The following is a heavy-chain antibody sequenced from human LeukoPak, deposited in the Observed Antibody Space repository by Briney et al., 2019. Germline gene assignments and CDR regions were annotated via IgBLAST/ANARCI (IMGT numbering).Heavy chain of an antibody. V-gene: IGHV4-38-2*02. Sequence: SETLSLTCTVSGYSISSGYYWGWIRQPPGKGLEWIGSIYHSGSTYYNPSLKSRVTISVDTSKNQFSLKLSSVTAADTAVYYCARGDGPWYFDLWGRGTLVTVSS. CDR3: ARGDGPWYFDL. CDR2: IYHSGST. CDR1: GYSISSGYY. D-gene: IGHD5-24*01. J-gene: IGHJ2*01.